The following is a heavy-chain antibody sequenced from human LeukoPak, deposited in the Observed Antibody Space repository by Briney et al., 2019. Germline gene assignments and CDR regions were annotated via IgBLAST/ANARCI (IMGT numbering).Heavy chain of an antibody. D-gene: IGHD5-18*01. CDR2: ISSSDNTI. CDR3: ARVHRGYSYGRLDY. V-gene: IGHV3-48*02. CDR1: GFAFSDYS. Sequence: GGSLRRSCAASGFAFSDYSMNWVRQAPGKGLEWVSYISSSDNTIHYADSVKGRFTISRDNAKNSLYLEMNSLRDEDTAVYYCARVHRGYSYGRLDYWGQGTLVTVSS. J-gene: IGHJ4*02.